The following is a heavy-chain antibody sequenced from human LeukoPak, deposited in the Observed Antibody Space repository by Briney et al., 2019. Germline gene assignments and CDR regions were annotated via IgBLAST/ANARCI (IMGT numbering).Heavy chain of an antibody. CDR2: SGTTGGT. Sequence: GGSLSLFCAASGFTFSSYAMSWVRQAPGKGLEWVSTSGTTGGTYYADSVKGRFTISRDNSKNTVSLQMNSLRAEDTAVYYCANRGLCSGGSRCDYFESWGQGTLVTVSS. D-gene: IGHD2-15*01. J-gene: IGHJ4*02. V-gene: IGHV3-23*01. CDR1: GFTFSSYA. CDR3: ANRGLCSGGSRCDYFES.